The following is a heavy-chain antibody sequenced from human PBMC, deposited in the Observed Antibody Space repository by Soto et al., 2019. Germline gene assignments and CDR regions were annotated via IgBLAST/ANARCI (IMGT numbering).Heavy chain of an antibody. Sequence: PGGSLRLSCAASGFTFSSYAMHWVRQAPGKGLEWVAVISYDGSNKYYADTVKGRFTISRDNSKNTLYLQMNSLRAEDTAVYYCARELDCSAQRVQAFDYWGQGTLVTVSS. CDR1: GFTFSSYA. J-gene: IGHJ4*02. D-gene: IGHD2-15*01. CDR2: ISYDGSNK. V-gene: IGHV3-30-3*01. CDR3: ARELDCSAQRVQAFDY.